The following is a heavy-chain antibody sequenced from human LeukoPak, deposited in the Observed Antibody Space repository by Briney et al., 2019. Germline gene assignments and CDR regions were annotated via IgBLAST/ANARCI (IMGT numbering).Heavy chain of an antibody. Sequence: SVKVSCKASGFTFTSSAMQWVRQARGQRLEWIGWIVVGSGSTNYAQKFQERVTITRDMSTSTAYMELSSLRSEDTAVYYCAAGDYGGNGTFDYWGQGTLVTVSS. D-gene: IGHD4-23*01. CDR3: AAGDYGGNGTFDY. CDR2: IVVGSGST. J-gene: IGHJ4*02. V-gene: IGHV1-58*02. CDR1: GFTFTSSA.